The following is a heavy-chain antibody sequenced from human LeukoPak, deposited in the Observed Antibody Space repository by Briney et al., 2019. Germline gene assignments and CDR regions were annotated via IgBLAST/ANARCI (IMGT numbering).Heavy chain of an antibody. CDR2: IKEDGTAK. V-gene: IGHV3-7*01. CDR1: GFTFSSSW. Sequence: GGSLRLSCAASGFTFSSSWMAWVRQAPGKGLEWVGNIKEDGTAKNYVVSVRGRFTISRDNAKNSLYLQMNSLRGEDTAVYYCATHVDTAMTFWGQGTLVTVSS. D-gene: IGHD5-18*01. J-gene: IGHJ4*02. CDR3: ATHVDTAMTF.